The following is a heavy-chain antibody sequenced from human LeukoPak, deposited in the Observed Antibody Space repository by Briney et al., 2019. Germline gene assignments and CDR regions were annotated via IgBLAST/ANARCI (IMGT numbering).Heavy chain of an antibody. D-gene: IGHD6-19*01. J-gene: IGHJ4*02. CDR1: GYTFTSYD. V-gene: IGHV1-2*02. Sequence: ASVKVSCKASGYTFTSYDFNWVRQATGQGLEWMGWINPNSGGTNYAQKFQGRVTMTRDTSISTAYMELSSLRSEDTAVYYCARGRYSSVYWGQGTLVTVSS. CDR3: ARGRYSSVY. CDR2: INPNSGGT.